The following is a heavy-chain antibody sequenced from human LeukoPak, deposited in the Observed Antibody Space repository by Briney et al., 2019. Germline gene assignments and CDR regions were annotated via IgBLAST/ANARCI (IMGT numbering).Heavy chain of an antibody. V-gene: IGHV4-59*01. Sequence: SETLSLTCTVSGGSISSYYWSWIRQPPGKGLEWIGYIYYNGSTNYNPSLKSRVTISVDTSKNQFSLKLSSVTAADTAVYYCAREERDPFTIDYWGQGTLVTVSS. CDR2: IYYNGST. CDR3: AREERDPFTIDY. J-gene: IGHJ4*02. CDR1: GGSISSYY.